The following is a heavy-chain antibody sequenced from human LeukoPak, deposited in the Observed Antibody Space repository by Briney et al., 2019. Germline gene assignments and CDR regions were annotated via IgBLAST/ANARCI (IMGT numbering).Heavy chain of an antibody. CDR1: TDSISSPMYY. CDR2: VYCSGIS. CDR3: ARLPRDGSIYPH. J-gene: IGHJ4*02. D-gene: IGHD4-23*01. V-gene: IGHV4-39*01. Sequence: SETLSLTCTVSTDSISSPMYYWGWLRQPPGKGLEWVGTVYCSGISYNNPSLKGRLTLSVDTSNSQFSLKLTSVTAADTAVYYCARLPRDGSIYPHWGQGGLVTVSS.